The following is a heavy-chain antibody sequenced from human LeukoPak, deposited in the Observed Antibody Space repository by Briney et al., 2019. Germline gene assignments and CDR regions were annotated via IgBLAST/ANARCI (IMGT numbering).Heavy chain of an antibody. CDR2: MYDSGGT. CDR3: ATIKRGNIYGYFDF. J-gene: IGHJ4*02. CDR1: GASISSHY. V-gene: IGHV4-59*11. D-gene: IGHD5-18*01. Sequence: PSETLSLTCTVFGASISSHYWAWLRQPPGKGLEWIGYMYDSGGTKDNPSLKNRVTVSADTSRNQFSLRLNSVTAADTAVYYCATIKRGNIYGYFDFWGQGVLVTVSS.